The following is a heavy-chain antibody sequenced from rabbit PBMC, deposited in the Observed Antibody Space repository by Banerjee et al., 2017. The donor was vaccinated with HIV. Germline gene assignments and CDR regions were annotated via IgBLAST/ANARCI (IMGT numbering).Heavy chain of an antibody. CDR2: INSSSRNV. CDR1: GFTLSSYV. D-gene: IGHD4-1*01. Sequence: QEQLEESGGDLVKPEGSLTLTCTASGFTLSSYVMCWVRQAPGKGLEWIGCINSSSRNVVYASWATGRFTISKTSSTTVTLQITSLTAADTATYLCARDLAGVIGWNFNLWGQGTLVTVS. J-gene: IGHJ4*01. CDR3: ARDLAGVIGWNFNL. V-gene: IGHV1S45*01.